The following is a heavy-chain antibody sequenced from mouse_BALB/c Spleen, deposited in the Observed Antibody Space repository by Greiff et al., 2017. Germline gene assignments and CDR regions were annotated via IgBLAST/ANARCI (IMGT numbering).Heavy chain of an antibody. CDR1: GYAFTNYL. CDR3: ARGITTVSFDY. CDR2: INPGSGGT. V-gene: IGHV1-54*01. Sequence: VQLQQSGAELVRPGTSVKVSCKASGYAFTNYLIEWVKQRPGQGLEWIGVINPGSGGTNYNEKFKGKATLTADKSSSTAYMQLSSLTSDDSAVYFCARGITTVSFDYWGQGTTLTVSS. D-gene: IGHD1-1*01. J-gene: IGHJ2*01.